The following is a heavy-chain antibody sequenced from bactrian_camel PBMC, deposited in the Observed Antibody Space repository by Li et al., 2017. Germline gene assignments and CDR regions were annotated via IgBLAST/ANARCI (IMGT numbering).Heavy chain of an antibody. J-gene: IGHJ6*01. D-gene: IGHD6*01. CDR3: ASHQFDGTVCSAAYGGSWGFVS. CDR1: GVIHPGDC. V-gene: IGHV3S55*01. CDR2: IEDDATT. Sequence: HVQLVESGGGSVQAGGSLTLSCAFSGVIHPGDCMGWFRQIPGKERQWVAVIEDDATTQYEQSVKGRFTITKDKFKRTLFLQMNSLQPEDTAMYYCASHQFDGTVCSAAYGGSWGFVSWGQGTQVTVS.